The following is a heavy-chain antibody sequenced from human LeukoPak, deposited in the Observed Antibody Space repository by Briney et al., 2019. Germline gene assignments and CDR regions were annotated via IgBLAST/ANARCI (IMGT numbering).Heavy chain of an antibody. Sequence: GESLRLSCAASGFTFSSYAMSWVRQGPGKGLEWVSAITGSGGNTYYADSVRGRFTISRDNSKNTVYFQMNSLRPEDTAVYYRARADYYFFMDVWGKGTTVTVSS. CDR1: GFTFSSYA. V-gene: IGHV3-23*01. J-gene: IGHJ6*03. CDR3: ARADYYFFMDV. D-gene: IGHD6-19*01. CDR2: ITGSGGNT.